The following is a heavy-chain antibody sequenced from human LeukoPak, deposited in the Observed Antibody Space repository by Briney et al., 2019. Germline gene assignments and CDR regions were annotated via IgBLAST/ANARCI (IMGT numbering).Heavy chain of an antibody. CDR1: GFTFSNYA. CDR2: ISDSGDFT. CDR3: ARAPPYTKYFDY. D-gene: IGHD1-1*01. Sequence: GGSLRLSCAGSGFTFSNYALSWVRQAPGQGLEWVSTISDSGDFTFYADAVRGRFTISRDNSKNTLYLQMYSLRAEDTAIYYCARAPPYTKYFDYWGRGTLLTVSS. J-gene: IGHJ4*02. V-gene: IGHV3-23*01.